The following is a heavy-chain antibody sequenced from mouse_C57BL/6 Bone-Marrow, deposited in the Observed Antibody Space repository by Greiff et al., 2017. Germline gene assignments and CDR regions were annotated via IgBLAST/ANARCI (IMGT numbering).Heavy chain of an antibody. D-gene: IGHD2-4*01. CDR1: GYTFTSYW. Sequence: VQLQQPGTELVKPGASVKLSCKASGYTFTSYWMHWVKQRPGQGLEWIGNINPSNGGTNYNEKFKSKATLTVDKSSSTAYMQLSSLTSEDSAVYYCARMITNFYYAMDYWGQGTSVTVSS. CDR2: INPSNGGT. J-gene: IGHJ4*01. CDR3: ARMITNFYYAMDY. V-gene: IGHV1-53*01.